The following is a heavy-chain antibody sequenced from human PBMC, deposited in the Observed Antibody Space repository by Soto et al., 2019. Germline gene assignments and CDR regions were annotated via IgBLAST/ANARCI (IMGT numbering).Heavy chain of an antibody. Sequence: GSLRLSCAASGFTFSSYWMSWVRQAPGKGLEWVANIKQDGSEKYYVDSVKGRFTISRDNAKNSLYLQMNSLRAEDTAVYYCARDVVAVAAFYFDYWGQGTLVTVSS. J-gene: IGHJ4*02. CDR3: ARDVVAVAAFYFDY. CDR2: IKQDGSEK. CDR1: GFTFSSYW. V-gene: IGHV3-7*01. D-gene: IGHD6-19*01.